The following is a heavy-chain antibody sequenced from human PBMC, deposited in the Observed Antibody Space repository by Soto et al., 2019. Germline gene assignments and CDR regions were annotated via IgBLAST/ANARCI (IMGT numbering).Heavy chain of an antibody. V-gene: IGHV3-73*01. CDR1: GFTFSTSA. J-gene: IGHJ4*02. Sequence: GGSLRLSCATTGFTFSTSAMHWVRQVSGKGLEWIARIRNKANNYATTYAPSVKGRFTISRDDSENTVYLHMNSLKIEDTAIYYCAKQIYGGNSWGQGTPVTVS. D-gene: IGHD2-21*02. CDR2: IRNKANNYAT. CDR3: AKQIYGGNS.